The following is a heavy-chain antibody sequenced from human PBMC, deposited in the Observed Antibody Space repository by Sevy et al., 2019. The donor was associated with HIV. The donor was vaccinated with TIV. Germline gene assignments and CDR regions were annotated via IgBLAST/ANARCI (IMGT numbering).Heavy chain of an antibody. J-gene: IGHJ4*02. CDR1: GLSFNTYV. Sequence: GGSLRLSCAASGLSFNTYVMSWVRQAPGKGLQWVSTISPNGGSTYYADSVKGRFTISRDNSRNTVFLQVNSPRAEDTAVYYCAKESLDGYYWGQGTLVTVSS. D-gene: IGHD2-21*01. CDR2: ISPNGGST. CDR3: AKESLDGYY. V-gene: IGHV3-23*01.